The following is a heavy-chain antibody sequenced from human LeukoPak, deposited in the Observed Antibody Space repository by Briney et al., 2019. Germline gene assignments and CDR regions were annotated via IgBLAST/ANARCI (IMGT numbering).Heavy chain of an antibody. V-gene: IGHV1-18*01. CDR2: ISAYNGNT. CDR3: ARDPGRITMVRGVFDY. CDR1: GGTFSSYA. J-gene: IGHJ4*02. Sequence: ASVKVSCKASGGTFSSYAISWVRQAPGQGLEWMGRISAYNGNTNYAQKLQGRVTMTTDTSTSTAYMELRSLRSDDTAVYYCARDPGRITMVRGVFDYWGQGTLVTVSS. D-gene: IGHD3-10*01.